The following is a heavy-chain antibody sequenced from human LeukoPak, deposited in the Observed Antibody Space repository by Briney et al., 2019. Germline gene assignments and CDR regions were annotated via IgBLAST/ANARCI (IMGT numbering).Heavy chain of an antibody. J-gene: IGHJ4*02. D-gene: IGHD6-6*01. CDR1: GFTVSSNY. Sequence: PGGSLRLSCAASGFTVSSNYMSWVRQAPGKGLEWVSVIHGNGNTYYADSVKGRFTISRDNSKNTLYLQMNSLRAADTAVYYCARDKGTSYLSSFDYWGQGTPVTVSS. V-gene: IGHV3-66*03. CDR2: IHGNGNT. CDR3: ARDKGTSYLSSFDY.